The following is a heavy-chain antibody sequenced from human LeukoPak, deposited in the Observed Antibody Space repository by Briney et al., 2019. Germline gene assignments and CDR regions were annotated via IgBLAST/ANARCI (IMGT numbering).Heavy chain of an antibody. D-gene: IGHD6-19*01. V-gene: IGHV3-30*02. CDR3: AKDEPPHSSGSAFDY. CDR2: IWYDGSNK. J-gene: IGHJ4*02. CDR1: RYSLSSSS. Sequence: GGALRLSCAESRYSLSSSSIQSGSAALGKGLGRVAFIWYDGSNKYCADSVRGRFTICRDNSKNTLYLKMNSLRAEDTAVYYCAKDEPPHSSGSAFDYWGQGTLVTVSS.